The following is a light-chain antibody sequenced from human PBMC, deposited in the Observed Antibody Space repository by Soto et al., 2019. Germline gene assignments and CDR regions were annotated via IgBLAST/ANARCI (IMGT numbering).Light chain of an antibody. CDR3: RQRSNWSPAIT. CDR2: DAS. CDR1: DIVSIY. V-gene: IGKV3-11*01. J-gene: IGKJ5*01. Sequence: EIVCTQSPSTLSLSPGERATLSCRASDIVSIYLAFYQQKPCQAARRLIYDASNRATGITARFSGSGSGTDFTPTISSLVPDEFAVFYCRQRSNWSPAITFGQGTRLEIK.